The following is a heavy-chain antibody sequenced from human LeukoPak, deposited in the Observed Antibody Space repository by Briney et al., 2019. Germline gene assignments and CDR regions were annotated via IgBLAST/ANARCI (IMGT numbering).Heavy chain of an antibody. CDR1: GGSISSYY. D-gene: IGHD4/OR15-4a*01. CDR2: IYYSGST. J-gene: IGHJ3*02. CDR3: ARRGLWPTDAFDI. Sequence: SETLSLTCTVSGGSISSYYWSWIRQPPGKGLEWIGYIYYSGSTNYNPSLKSRVTISVDTSKNQFSLKLSFVAAADTAVYYCARRGLWPTDAFDIWGQGTMVTVSS. V-gene: IGHV4-59*08.